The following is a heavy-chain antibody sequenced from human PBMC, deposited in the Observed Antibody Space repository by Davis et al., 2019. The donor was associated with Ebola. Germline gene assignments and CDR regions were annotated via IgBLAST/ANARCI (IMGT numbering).Heavy chain of an antibody. CDR3: ARNRVVIHYYYYGMDV. J-gene: IGHJ6*02. V-gene: IGHV4-31*03. CDR1: GGSISSGGYY. D-gene: IGHD3-22*01. Sequence: SETLSLTCTVSGGSISSGGYYWSWIRQHPGTGLEWIGYIYYSGSTYYNPSLKSRVTISVDTSKNQFSLKLSSVTAADTAVYYCARNRVVIHYYYYGMDVWGQGTTVTVSS. CDR2: IYYSGST.